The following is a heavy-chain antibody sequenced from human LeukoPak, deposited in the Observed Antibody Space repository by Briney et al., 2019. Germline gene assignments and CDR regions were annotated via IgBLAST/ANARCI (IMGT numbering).Heavy chain of an antibody. D-gene: IGHD5-12*01. CDR1: GFTFSSYW. Sequence: PGGSLRLSCEASGFTFSSYWMHWVRQTPGKGLVWVSRISEDGSSTSYADSVKGRFTISRDNAKNSLYLQMNSLRAEDTAVYYCARRGYHDYWGQGTLVTVSS. CDR2: ISEDGSST. V-gene: IGHV3-74*01. J-gene: IGHJ4*02. CDR3: ARRGYHDY.